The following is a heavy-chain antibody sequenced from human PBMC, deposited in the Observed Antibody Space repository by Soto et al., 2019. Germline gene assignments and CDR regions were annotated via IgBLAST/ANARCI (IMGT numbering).Heavy chain of an antibody. CDR3: AREYAGYRGY. CDR2: ISGDGSST. D-gene: IGHD3-10*01. V-gene: IGHV3-74*01. J-gene: IGHJ4*02. Sequence: EVQLVDSGGGLVQPGGSLRLSCAASEFTFRSYWMHWVRQSPGKGLVWVSRISGDGSSTNYADSVKGRFTISRDNAKNTVYLQIDSLRAEDTAVYYCAREYAGYRGYWGQGTLVTVSS. CDR1: EFTFRSYW.